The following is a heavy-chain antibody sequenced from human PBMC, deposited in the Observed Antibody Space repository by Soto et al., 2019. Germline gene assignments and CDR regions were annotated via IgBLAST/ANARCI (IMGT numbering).Heavy chain of an antibody. D-gene: IGHD1-20*01. Sequence: SLRLSCAASGFTFSSYAMSWVRQAPGKGLEWVSGISGSGGSTYYADSVKGRFTISRDNSQNTLYLQMNSLRAEDTAVYYCAKDAGITGTSYYFDYWGQGTLVTVSS. J-gene: IGHJ4*02. V-gene: IGHV3-23*01. CDR1: GFTFSSYA. CDR3: AKDAGITGTSYYFDY. CDR2: ISGSGGST.